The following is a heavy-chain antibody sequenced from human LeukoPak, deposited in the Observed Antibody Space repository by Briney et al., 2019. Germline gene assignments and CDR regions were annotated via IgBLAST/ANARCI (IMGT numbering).Heavy chain of an antibody. J-gene: IGHJ5*02. V-gene: IGHV4-30-2*01. CDR3: ARGARQQQLVDWFDP. D-gene: IGHD6-13*01. CDR2: IYHSGST. CDR1: GGSISSGDFS. Sequence: TLSLTCAVSGGSISSGDFSWNWIRQLPGKGLEWIGYIYHSGSTYYNPSLKSRVTISVDRSKNQFSLKLSSVTASDTAVYYCARGARQQQLVDWFDPWGQGTLVSVSS.